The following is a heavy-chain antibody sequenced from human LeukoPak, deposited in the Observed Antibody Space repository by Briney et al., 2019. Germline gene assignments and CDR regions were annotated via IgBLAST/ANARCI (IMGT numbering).Heavy chain of an antibody. CDR1: GGSISSGGYY. V-gene: IGHV4-61*08. Sequence: PSQTLSLTCTVSGGSISSGGYYWSWIRQPPGKGLEWIGYIYYSGSTNYNPSLKSRVTISVDTSKNQFSLKLSSVTAADTAVYYCAGIAAAGSRGWFDPWGQGTLVTVSS. CDR3: AGIAAAGSRGWFDP. J-gene: IGHJ5*02. CDR2: IYYSGST. D-gene: IGHD6-13*01.